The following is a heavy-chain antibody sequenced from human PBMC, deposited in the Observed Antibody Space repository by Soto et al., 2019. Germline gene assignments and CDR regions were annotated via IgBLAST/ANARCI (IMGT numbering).Heavy chain of an antibody. CDR2: VISKTDGGAT. D-gene: IGHD5-18*01. CDR3: TAGYGRTDFDY. Sequence: EVQLVESGGGLVKPGGSLRLSYAASGFSFRNAWMSWVRQAPGKGLEWVGRVISKTDGGATHYAAPVKGRFTISRDDSRNTLYLQMKSLRTEDTAVYYCTAGYGRTDFDYWGQGTLVTVSS. J-gene: IGHJ4*02. CDR1: GFSFRNAW. V-gene: IGHV3-15*01.